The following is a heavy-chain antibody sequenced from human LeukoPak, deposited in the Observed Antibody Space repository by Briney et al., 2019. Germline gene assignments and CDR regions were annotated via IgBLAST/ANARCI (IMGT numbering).Heavy chain of an antibody. J-gene: IGHJ4*02. D-gene: IGHD2-2*01. Sequence: PGESLRLSCAASGFAFSGYSMTWVRQAPGKGLEWVSYISSSSVRSTIYYADSVKGRFIISRDNAKNSLYLQMNSLRVDDTAIYYCARKNGYCSSTSCYLFDYWGQGTLVAVS. CDR2: ISSSSVRSTI. CDR3: ARKNGYCSSTSCYLFDY. V-gene: IGHV3-48*01. CDR1: GFAFSGYS.